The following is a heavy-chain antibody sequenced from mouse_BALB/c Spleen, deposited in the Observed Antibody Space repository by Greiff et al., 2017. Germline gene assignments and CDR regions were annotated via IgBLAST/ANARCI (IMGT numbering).Heavy chain of an antibody. CDR3: ARSLYDYDVDAMDY. V-gene: IGHV1-54*01. CDR1: GYAFTNYL. CDR2: INPGSGGT. D-gene: IGHD2-4*01. J-gene: IGHJ4*01. Sequence: QVQLQQSGAELVRPGTSVKVSCKASGYAFTNYLIEWVKQRPGQGLEWIGVINPGSGGTNYNEKFKGKATLTADKSSSTAYIQLSSLTSDDSAVYFCARSLYDYDVDAMDYWGQGTSVTVSS.